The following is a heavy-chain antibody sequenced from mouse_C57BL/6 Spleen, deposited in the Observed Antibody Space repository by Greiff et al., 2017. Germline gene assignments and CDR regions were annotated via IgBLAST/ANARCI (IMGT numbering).Heavy chain of an antibody. D-gene: IGHD1-1*01. V-gene: IGHV1-42*01. CDR2: INPSTGGT. CDR1: GHSLTGYY. Sequence: EVQLVESGPELAKPGASVKIPCKASGHSLTGYYMNWVKQNPEKSLEWIGEINPSTGGTTYNQKFKAKATLTVDKSSSTAYMQLKSLTSEDSEVYYCDSGDDSSPFGCWGQGATLSVSS. CDR3: DSGDDSSPFGC. J-gene: IGHJ2*01.